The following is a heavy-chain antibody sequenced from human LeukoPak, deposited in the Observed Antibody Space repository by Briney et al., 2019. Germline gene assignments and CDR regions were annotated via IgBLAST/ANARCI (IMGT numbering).Heavy chain of an antibody. CDR1: GLAFSAYK. V-gene: IGHV3-74*01. D-gene: IGHD2-15*01. CDR3: VVGGSPGY. Sequence: GGSLRLSCAASGLAFSAYKMHWVRQAPRKGLVWVSRISTDGYTTDYADFVQGRFTASRDNTKNMWSLEMNSLRAEDTAVYYCVVGGSPGYWGQGTLVTVSS. J-gene: IGHJ4*02. CDR2: ISTDGYTT.